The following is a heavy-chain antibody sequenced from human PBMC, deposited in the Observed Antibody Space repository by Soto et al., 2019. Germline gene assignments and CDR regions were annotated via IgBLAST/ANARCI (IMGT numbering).Heavy chain of an antibody. J-gene: IGHJ5*01. CDR2: INHSGRV. D-gene: IGHD3-22*01. CDR1: GGSFSGHS. Sequence: PSETLSLTCADYGGSFSGHSWTWIRQSPGKGLEWIGDINHSGRVNYSPSLKSRVTISLDTSKNQFSLTLSAVTAADTAMYYCSTRAYDTNGYYRFDPWGQGTLVTVSS. V-gene: IGHV4-34*01. CDR3: STRAYDTNGYYRFDP.